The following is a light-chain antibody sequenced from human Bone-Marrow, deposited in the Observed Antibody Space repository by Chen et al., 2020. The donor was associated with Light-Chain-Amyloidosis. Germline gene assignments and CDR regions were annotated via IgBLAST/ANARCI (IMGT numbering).Light chain of an antibody. CDR2: GAF. CDR3: QQRSNWPRT. CDR1: QSVSSSY. J-gene: IGKJ1*01. V-gene: IGKV3D-20*02. Sequence: EIVLTQSPGTLSLSPGERATLSCRASQSVSSSYLAWYQQKPGQAPRLLIYGAFSRATGIPARFSGSGSGTDFTLTISSLEPEDFAVYYCQQRSNWPRTFGQGTKVEIK.